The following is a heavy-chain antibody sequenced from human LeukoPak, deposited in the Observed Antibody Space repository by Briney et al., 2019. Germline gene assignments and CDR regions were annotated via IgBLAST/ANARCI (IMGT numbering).Heavy chain of an antibody. Sequence: SVKVSCKASGGTFSSYAISWVRQAPGQGLEWMGGIIPIFGTANYAQKFQGRVTITADESTSTAYLELSSLRSEDTAVYYCASGVVAKSGDYYGMDVWGKGTTVTVSS. D-gene: IGHD5-12*01. CDR2: IIPIFGTA. CDR3: ASGVVAKSGDYYGMDV. V-gene: IGHV1-69*13. J-gene: IGHJ6*04. CDR1: GGTFSSYA.